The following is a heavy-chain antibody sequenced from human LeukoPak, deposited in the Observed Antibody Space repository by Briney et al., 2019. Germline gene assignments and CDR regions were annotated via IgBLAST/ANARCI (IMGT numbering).Heavy chain of an antibody. V-gene: IGHV3-49*04. CDR1: GFDYRDYG. J-gene: IGHJ4*02. D-gene: IGHD3-10*01. CDR3: ARAPEIMVRGIFIPDYFDY. Sequence: PGGSLRLSCTASGFDYRDYGMSWVRQGPGKGLEWVGFIRSKVYGCTADYAASVKDRFTISRDDSKTTAYLQMNSLRSEDTAVYYCARAPEIMVRGIFIPDYFDYWGLGTLVTVSS. CDR2: IRSKVYGCTA.